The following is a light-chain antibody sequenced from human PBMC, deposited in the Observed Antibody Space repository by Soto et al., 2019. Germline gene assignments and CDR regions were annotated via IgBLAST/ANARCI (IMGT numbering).Light chain of an antibody. J-gene: IGLJ1*01. V-gene: IGLV2-11*01. CDR1: SSDVGSYDY. Sequence: QSVLTQPRSVSGSPGQSVTISCTGTSSDVGSYDYVSWYQQHPGMAPKLMIYDVAKRPSGVSDRFSGSKSGNTASLTISGLQAEDDAEYYCCAYVGRYSLVFGTGTKVTVL. CDR3: CAYVGRYSLV. CDR2: DVA.